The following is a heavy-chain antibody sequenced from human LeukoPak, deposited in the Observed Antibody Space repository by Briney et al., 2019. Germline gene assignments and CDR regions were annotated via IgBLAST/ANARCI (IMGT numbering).Heavy chain of an antibody. CDR3: AKLGGYYYDSSGYSDYFDY. Sequence: GGSLRLSCAASGFTFSSYAMSWVRQAPGKGLEWVSAISGSGGSTYYADSVKGRFTISRDNSKNTLYLQMNSLRAEDTAVYYCAKLGGYYYDSSGYSDYFDYWGQGTLVAVSS. CDR1: GFTFSSYA. V-gene: IGHV3-23*01. CDR2: ISGSGGST. J-gene: IGHJ4*02. D-gene: IGHD3-22*01.